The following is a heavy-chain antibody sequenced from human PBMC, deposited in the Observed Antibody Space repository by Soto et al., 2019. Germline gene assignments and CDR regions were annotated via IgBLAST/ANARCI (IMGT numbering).Heavy chain of an antibody. D-gene: IGHD1-1*01. V-gene: IGHV3-23*01. J-gene: IGHJ4*02. CDR3: AKDTTVTTIPPY. CDR1: GFSFRSYA. Sequence: QPGGSLRLSCETSGFSFRSYAMTWVRQAPGQGLEWVASISSSGINIYYADSVRGRFTISRDNSKNTLFLQMNSLRVDDTAVYYCAKDTTVTTIPPYWGQGTQVTVSS. CDR2: ISSSGINI.